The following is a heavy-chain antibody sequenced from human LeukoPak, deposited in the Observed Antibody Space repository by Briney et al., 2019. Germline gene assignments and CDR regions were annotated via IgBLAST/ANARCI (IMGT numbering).Heavy chain of an antibody. CDR3: ARVKGYNFWSGYYLF. V-gene: IGHV4-34*01. CDR2: INHSGST. Sequence: PSETLSLTCAVYGGSFSGYYWSWIRQPPGKGLEWIGEINHSGSTNYNPSLKSRVTISVDTSKNQFSLKLSSVTAADTAVYYCARVKGYNFWSGYYLFWGQGTLVTVSS. D-gene: IGHD3-3*01. CDR1: GGSFSGYY. J-gene: IGHJ4*02.